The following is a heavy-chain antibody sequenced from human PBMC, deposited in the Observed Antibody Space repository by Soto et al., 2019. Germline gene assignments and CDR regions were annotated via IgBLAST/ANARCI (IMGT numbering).Heavy chain of an antibody. D-gene: IGHD3-22*01. CDR3: ARDFYDSSGYYCFDY. CDR2: INAGNGNT. V-gene: IGHV1-3*01. CDR1: GYTFTSYA. J-gene: IGHJ4*02. Sequence: ASVKVSCKASGYTFTSYARHWVRQAPGQRLEWMGWINAGNGNTKYSQKFQGRVTITRDTSASTAYMELSSLRSEDTAVYYCARDFYDSSGYYCFDYWGQGTLVTAPQ.